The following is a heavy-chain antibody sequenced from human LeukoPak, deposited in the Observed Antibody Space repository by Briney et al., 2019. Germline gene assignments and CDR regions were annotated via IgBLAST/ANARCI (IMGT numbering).Heavy chain of an antibody. CDR3: ARVSSKQLGY. V-gene: IGHV1-2*06. CDR2: INPNSGGT. CDR1: GYTFTSYY. J-gene: IGHJ4*02. D-gene: IGHD6-6*01. Sequence: ASVKVSCKASGYTFTSYYMHWVRQAPGQGLEWMGRINPNSGGTNYAQKFQGRVTMTRDTSISTAYMELSRLRSDDPAVYCCARVSSKQLGYWGQGTLVTVSS.